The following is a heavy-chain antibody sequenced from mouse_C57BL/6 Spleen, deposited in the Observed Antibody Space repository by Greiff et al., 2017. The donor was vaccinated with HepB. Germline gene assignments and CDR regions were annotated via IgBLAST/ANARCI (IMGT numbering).Heavy chain of an antibody. V-gene: IGHV1-26*01. D-gene: IGHD1-1*01. CDR3: ASLHYYGSSPLWFDV. J-gene: IGHJ1*03. CDR2: INPNNGGT. Sequence: VQLQQSGPELVKPGASVKISCKASGYTFTDYYMNWVKQSHGKSLEWIGDINPNNGGTSYNQKFKGKATLTVDKSSSTAYMELRSLTSEDSAVYYCASLHYYGSSPLWFDVWGTGTTVTVSS. CDR1: GYTFTDYY.